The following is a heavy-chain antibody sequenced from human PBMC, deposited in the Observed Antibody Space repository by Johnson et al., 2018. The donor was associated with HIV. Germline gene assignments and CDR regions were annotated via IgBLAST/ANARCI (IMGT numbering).Heavy chain of an antibody. CDR2: ISYDGSNK. Sequence: QVQLVESGGGVVQPGRSLRLSCAASGVTFSSHAMHWVRQAPGKGLDWATVISYDGSNKYYADSVTGRFTIPRDNSNTTLYLQMNSLRAEDTAVYYCASTSSGWFYAFDIWGQGTMVTVSS. J-gene: IGHJ3*02. CDR1: GVTFSSHA. D-gene: IGHD6-19*01. V-gene: IGHV3-30-3*01. CDR3: ASTSSGWFYAFDI.